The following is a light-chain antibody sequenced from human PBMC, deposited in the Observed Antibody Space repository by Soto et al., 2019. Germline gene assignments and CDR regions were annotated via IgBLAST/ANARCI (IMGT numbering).Light chain of an antibody. Sequence: QSALTQPASVSGSPGQSITISCTGTSSDVGSHNFVSWYQQHPGKAPELMIFEVSKRPSGVSNRFSGSKSGNTASLTISGLQAVDEADYYCYSYVGSISFGGGTKVTVL. CDR3: YSYVGSIS. J-gene: IGLJ2*01. CDR2: EVS. CDR1: SSDVGSHNF. V-gene: IGLV2-23*02.